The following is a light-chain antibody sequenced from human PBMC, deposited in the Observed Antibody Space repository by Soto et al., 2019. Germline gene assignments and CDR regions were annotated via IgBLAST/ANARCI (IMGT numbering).Light chain of an antibody. CDR3: QQQNSWPIIT. Sequence: EIVLTQSPGTLSLSPGERATLSCRASQSVSSYLAWYQQKPGQGHRLLIYGASNRATGSPARFSGSGSGTDFSLPISSLEPEDFVVYYCQQQNSWPIITFGQGTKVEIK. CDR2: GAS. CDR1: QSVSSY. V-gene: IGKV3-11*01. J-gene: IGKJ5*01.